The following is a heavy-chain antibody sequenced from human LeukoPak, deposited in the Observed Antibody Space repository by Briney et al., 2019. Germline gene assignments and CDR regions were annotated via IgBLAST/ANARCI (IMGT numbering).Heavy chain of an antibody. CDR2: IYYSGST. CDR1: GDSISSSSYY. D-gene: IGHD4-23*01. Sequence: SETLSLTCIVSGDSISSSSYYWGWIRQPPGKKLEWIGSIYYSGSTYYNPSLNSRVTISVDTSKNQFSLKLSSVTAADTAVYYCARDYLGGNPDAFDIWGQGTMVTVSS. CDR3: ARDYLGGNPDAFDI. J-gene: IGHJ3*02. V-gene: IGHV4-39*07.